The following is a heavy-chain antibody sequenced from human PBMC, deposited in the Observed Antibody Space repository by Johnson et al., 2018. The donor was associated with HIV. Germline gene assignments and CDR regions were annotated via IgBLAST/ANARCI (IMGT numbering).Heavy chain of an antibody. CDR2: ISYDGSIK. V-gene: IGHV3-30-3*01. J-gene: IGHJ3*02. Sequence: QVQLVESGGGVVQPGRSLRLSCAASGFTFSSYAMHWVRQAPGKGLEWVAVISYDGSIKYFADSVKGRFTISRDNSKNTLHLQMNSLRPEDTAVYYCARNSGNGLVLRCDAFDIWGQGTMVTVSS. D-gene: IGHD2-8*01. CDR3: ARNSGNGLVLRCDAFDI. CDR1: GFTFSSYA.